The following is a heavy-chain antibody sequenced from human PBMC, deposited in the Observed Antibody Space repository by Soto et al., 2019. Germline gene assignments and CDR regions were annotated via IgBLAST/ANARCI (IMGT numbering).Heavy chain of an antibody. D-gene: IGHD3-3*01. Sequence: GGSLRLSSAASGFTFSSYSMSWVRQAPGKGLEWVSAISGSGGSTYYADSVKGRFTISRDNSKNTLYLQMNSLRAEDTAVYYCAKDGKFTYYDFWSGSLCFDYWGQGTLVTVSS. V-gene: IGHV3-23*01. CDR2: ISGSGGST. CDR3: AKDGKFTYYDFWSGSLCFDY. CDR1: GFTFSSYS. J-gene: IGHJ4*02.